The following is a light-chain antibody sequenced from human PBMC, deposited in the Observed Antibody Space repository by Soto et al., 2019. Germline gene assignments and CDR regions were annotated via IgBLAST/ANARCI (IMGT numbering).Light chain of an antibody. V-gene: IGLV1-44*01. CDR3: AAWDDDLHVWL. Sequence: QSVLTQPPSVSATPGPGVILSCSGGDSNIGSTAVNWYQQLPGPAPRLLIYSSNQRPSGVPDRISGSKSGTSASLAISGLQSEDEADYYCAAWDDDLHVWLFGGGTKLTVL. CDR1: DSNIGSTA. J-gene: IGLJ3*02. CDR2: SSN.